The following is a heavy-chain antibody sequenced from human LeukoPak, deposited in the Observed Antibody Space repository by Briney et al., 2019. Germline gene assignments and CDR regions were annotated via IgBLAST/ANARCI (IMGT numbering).Heavy chain of an antibody. CDR2: IIPILGLA. CDR1: GGTFSSYA. V-gene: IGHV1-69*04. Sequence: GASVKVSWKASGGTFSSYAISLVRQAPGQGLEWMGRIIPILGLANYAQQFQGSVTITADNSTRTAYMELRSLSSEDTAVYYCARVHYDFWSGHSPLPPFAYCGQGTLVTVSS. CDR3: ARVHYDFWSGHSPLPPFAY. D-gene: IGHD3-3*01. J-gene: IGHJ4*02.